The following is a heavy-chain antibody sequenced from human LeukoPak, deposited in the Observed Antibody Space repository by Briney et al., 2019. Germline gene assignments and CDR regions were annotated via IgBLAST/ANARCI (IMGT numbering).Heavy chain of an antibody. CDR2: IKLDGSEK. Sequence: GGSLRLSCAASGFTFSRYWMTWVRQAPGRGVEGVANIKLDGSEKYYVDSVKGRFTISRDDGENSVYLQINSLSAEDTAVYYCARISSSRYYFDYWGQGTLVTVSS. CDR1: GFTFSRYW. V-gene: IGHV3-7*01. D-gene: IGHD6-13*01. CDR3: ARISSSRYYFDY. J-gene: IGHJ4*02.